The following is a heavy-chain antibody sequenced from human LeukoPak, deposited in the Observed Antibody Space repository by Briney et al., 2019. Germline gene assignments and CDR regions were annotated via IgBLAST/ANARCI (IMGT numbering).Heavy chain of an antibody. CDR2: IYPGDSDT. CDR3: ASSRLSGSGSYK. CDR1: GYTFTSYW. J-gene: IGHJ4*02. D-gene: IGHD3-10*01. Sequence: GASVKVSCKASGYTFTSYWIGWVRQMPGKGLEWMGSIYPGDSDTRYSPSFQGQVTISPDKSITTAYLQWSSLKASDTAMYYCASSRLSGSGSYKWGQGTLVTVS. V-gene: IGHV5-51*01.